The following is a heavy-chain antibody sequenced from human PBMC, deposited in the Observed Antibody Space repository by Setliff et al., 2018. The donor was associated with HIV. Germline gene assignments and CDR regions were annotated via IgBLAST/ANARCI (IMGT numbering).Heavy chain of an antibody. Sequence: SETLSLTCAVSGYSISIGYYWGWIRQPPGKGLEWIGNIYHSGSTYYSPSLRTRVTISVDTSKNQFSLKLSSVTAADTAVYYCATYADRESNRFDPWGQGILVTVSS. D-gene: IGHD3-10*01. CDR2: IYHSGST. V-gene: IGHV4-38-2*01. CDR3: ATYADRESNRFDP. CDR1: GYSISIGYY. J-gene: IGHJ5*02.